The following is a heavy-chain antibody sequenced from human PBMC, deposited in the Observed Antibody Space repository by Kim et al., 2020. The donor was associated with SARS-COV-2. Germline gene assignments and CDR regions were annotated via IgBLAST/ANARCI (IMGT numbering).Heavy chain of an antibody. CDR2: ISWNSGSI. Sequence: GGSLRLSCAASGFTFDDYAIHWVRQAPGKGLEWVSGISWNSGSIGYADSVKGRFTISRDNAKNSLYLQMNSLRAEDTALYYCAKAPTLVGATWALDYWGQGTLVTVSS. CDR1: GFTFDDYA. J-gene: IGHJ4*02. D-gene: IGHD1-26*01. V-gene: IGHV3-9*01. CDR3: AKAPTLVGATWALDY.